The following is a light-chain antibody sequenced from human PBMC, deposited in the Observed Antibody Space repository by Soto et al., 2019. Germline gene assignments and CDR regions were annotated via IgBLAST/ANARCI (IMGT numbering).Light chain of an antibody. Sequence: EIVLTQSPGTLSLSPGERATLSCRASQSVSSSYLAWYQQKPGQAPRLLIYGASSRATGIPDRFSGSGSGTDFTLIISRLEPEDFAVYYCQQYDSPPWTFGQGTKVDIK. CDR1: QSVSSSY. CDR2: GAS. V-gene: IGKV3-20*01. J-gene: IGKJ1*01. CDR3: QQYDSPPWT.